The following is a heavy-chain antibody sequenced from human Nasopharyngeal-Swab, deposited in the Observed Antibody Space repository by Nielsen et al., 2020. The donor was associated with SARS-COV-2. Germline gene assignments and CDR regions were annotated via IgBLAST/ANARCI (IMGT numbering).Heavy chain of an antibody. D-gene: IGHD2-15*01. J-gene: IGHJ4*02. CDR3: AKDRYCSGGACYFSGFDY. CDR2: VSGGGGTT. Sequence: WIRQPPGKGLEWVSGVSGGGGTTKYADSVKGRFTISRDNSKNKLYLQMHSLRVEDTAVYYCAKDRYCSGGACYFSGFDYWGPGTLVTVSS. V-gene: IGHV3-23*01.